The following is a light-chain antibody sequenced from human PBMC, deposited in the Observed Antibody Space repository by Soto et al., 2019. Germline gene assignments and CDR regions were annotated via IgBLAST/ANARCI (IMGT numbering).Light chain of an antibody. J-gene: IGKJ5*01. V-gene: IGKV1D-12*01. CDR1: QDVGRW. Sequence: DIQMTQSPSSLSASLGDTVTTTWGSSQDVGRWLSWYQQKQGKAPKILIFAASSLQSGVPSRFSGSGYGTDFNLTITSLQSEDFATYYCQHAKSFPVTFGQGTRLEIK. CDR3: QHAKSFPVT. CDR2: AAS.